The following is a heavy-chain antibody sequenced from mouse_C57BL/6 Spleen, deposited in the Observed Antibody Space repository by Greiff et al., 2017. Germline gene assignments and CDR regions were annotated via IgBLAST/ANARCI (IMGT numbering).Heavy chain of an antibody. Sequence: QVQLQQSGPELVKPGASVKISCKASGYAFSSSWMNWVKQRPGKGLEWIGRIYPGDGDTNYNGKFKGKATLTADKSSSTAYMQLSSLTSEDSAVYFCARGGSHYAMDYWGQGTSVTVSS. CDR3: ARGGSHYAMDY. CDR1: GYAFSSSW. V-gene: IGHV1-82*01. J-gene: IGHJ4*01. CDR2: IYPGDGDT.